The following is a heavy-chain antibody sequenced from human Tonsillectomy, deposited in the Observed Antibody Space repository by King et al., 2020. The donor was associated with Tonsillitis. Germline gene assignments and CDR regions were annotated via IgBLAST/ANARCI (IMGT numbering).Heavy chain of an antibody. CDR3: ARLGVPATSGHWAYYYYYMDV. D-gene: IGHD2-2*01. CDR2: FYYSGNT. Sequence: QLQESGPGLVKPSETLSLTCTVSGGSTSSYYWSWIRQPPGKGLEWIGYFYYSGNTNYNPSLKSRVTISVDTSKNQFSLKLSSVTAADTAVYYCARLGVPATSGHWAYYYYYMDVWGKGTTVTVSS. CDR1: GGSTSSYY. V-gene: IGHV4-59*08. J-gene: IGHJ6*03.